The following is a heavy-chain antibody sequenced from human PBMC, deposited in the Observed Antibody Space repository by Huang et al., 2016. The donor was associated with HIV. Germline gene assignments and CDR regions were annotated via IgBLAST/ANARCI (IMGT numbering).Heavy chain of an antibody. CDR1: GGSITSSSYY. J-gene: IGHJ3*02. D-gene: IGHD3-22*01. CDR2: IYYSGST. V-gene: IGHV4-39*01. CDR3: ARHFSYYDSSGYTPWDAFDI. Sequence: QLQLQGSGPGLVKPSETLSLTCTVSGGSITSSSYYWGWIRQPPGKGLEWVGSIYYSGSTDYNPSLKSLGTVSVDTSKNQFSLKLSSVTAADTAVYYCARHFSYYDSSGYTPWDAFDIWGQGTMVTVSS.